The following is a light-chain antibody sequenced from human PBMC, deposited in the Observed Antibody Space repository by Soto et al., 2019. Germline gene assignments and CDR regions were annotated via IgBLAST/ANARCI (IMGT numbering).Light chain of an antibody. Sequence: DIQMTQSPSTLSASVGDRVTITCRASQSISSWLAWYQQEPGKAPKLLIYKASSLESGVPSRFSGSGSGTEFTLTISSLQPDDFATYYCQQYNSYLARTFGQGTKVDIK. CDR1: QSISSW. CDR3: QQYNSYLART. CDR2: KAS. V-gene: IGKV1-5*03. J-gene: IGKJ1*01.